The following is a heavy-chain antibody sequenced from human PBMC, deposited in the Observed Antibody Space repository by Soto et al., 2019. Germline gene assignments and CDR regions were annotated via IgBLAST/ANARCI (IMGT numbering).Heavy chain of an antibody. CDR2: IWYDGSNK. CDR1: GFTFSSYG. D-gene: IGHD3-22*01. J-gene: IGHJ4*02. V-gene: IGHV3-33*01. Sequence: QVQLVESGAGVVQPGRSLRLSCAASGFTFSSYGMHWVRQAPGKGLEWVAGIWYDGSNKYYADSVKGRFTISRDNSKNLLYLKLTSLRAEDTDVYCCARDGAGGYYDSSPPAHFDFWGQGTLVTVSS. CDR3: ARDGAGGYYDSSPPAHFDF.